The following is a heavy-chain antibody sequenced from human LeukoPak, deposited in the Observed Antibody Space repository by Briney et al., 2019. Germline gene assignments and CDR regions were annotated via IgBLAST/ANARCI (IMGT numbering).Heavy chain of an antibody. CDR1: GFTFSSYA. CDR2: ISGSGGST. V-gene: IGHV3-23*01. Sequence: PGGSLRLSCAASGFTFSSYALSWFRQAPGKGLEWVSAISGSGGSTYYADSVKGRFTISRDNSKNTLYLQMNSLRAEDTAVYYCAKNVAAAAGTNFDYWGQGTLVTVSS. J-gene: IGHJ4*02. D-gene: IGHD6-13*01. CDR3: AKNVAAAAGTNFDY.